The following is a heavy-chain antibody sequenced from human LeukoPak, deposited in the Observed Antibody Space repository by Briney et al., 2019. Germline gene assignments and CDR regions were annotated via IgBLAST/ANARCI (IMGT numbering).Heavy chain of an antibody. D-gene: IGHD5-24*01. CDR1: GYSFTSYW. CDR3: ARVRDGYNDAYDI. J-gene: IGHJ3*02. V-gene: IGHV5-51*01. Sequence: GESLKISCKGSGYSFTSYWIGWVRQMPGKGLEWMGIIYPGDSDTRYSPSFQGQVTISADKSISTAYLQWSSLKSEDTAVYYCARVRDGYNDAYDIWGQGTMVTVTS. CDR2: IYPGDSDT.